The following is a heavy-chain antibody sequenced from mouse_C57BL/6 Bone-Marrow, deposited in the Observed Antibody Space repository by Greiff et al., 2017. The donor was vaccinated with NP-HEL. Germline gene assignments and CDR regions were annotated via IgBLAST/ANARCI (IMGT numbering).Heavy chain of an antibody. D-gene: IGHD2-5*01. CDR3: ARVAYYSNYWFAY. Sequence: EVQLQQSGPELVKPGASVKIPCKASGYTFTDYNMDWVKQSHGKSLEWIGDINPNNGGTIYNQKFKGKATLTVDKSSSTAYMELRSLTSEDTAVYDCARVAYYSNYWFAYWGQGTLVTVSA. CDR2: INPNNGGT. V-gene: IGHV1-18*01. J-gene: IGHJ3*01. CDR1: GYTFTDYN.